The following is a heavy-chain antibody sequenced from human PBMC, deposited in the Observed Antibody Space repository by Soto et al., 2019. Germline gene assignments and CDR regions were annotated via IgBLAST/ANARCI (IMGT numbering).Heavy chain of an antibody. CDR2: IYYDGSV. CDR3: ARHRIAVAGPLDY. V-gene: IGHV4-39*01. D-gene: IGHD6-19*01. CDR1: GGAIRNSIYY. Sequence: PSETPSLTCTVSGGAIRNSIYYWGWIRQPPGKGLEWIGTIYYDGSVAYSPSLKSRVTLSVDTSRNHFSVKINSVTAADTAVYFCARHRIAVAGPLDYWGQGTLVTVS. J-gene: IGHJ4*02.